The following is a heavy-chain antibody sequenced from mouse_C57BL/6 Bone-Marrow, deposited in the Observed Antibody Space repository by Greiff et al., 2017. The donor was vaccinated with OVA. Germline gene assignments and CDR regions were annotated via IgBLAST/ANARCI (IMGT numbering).Heavy chain of an antibody. J-gene: IGHJ4*01. V-gene: IGHV1-42*01. D-gene: IGHD2-1*01. Sequence: VQLKESGPELVKPGASVKISCKASGYSFTGYYMNWVKQSPEKSLEWIGEINPSTGGTPYNQKFKAKATLTVDKSSSTAYMQLKSLTSEDSAVYYCARAEGYGNYPFYYAMDDWGQGTSVTVSS. CDR1: GYSFTGYY. CDR2: INPSTGGT. CDR3: ARAEGYGNYPFYYAMDD.